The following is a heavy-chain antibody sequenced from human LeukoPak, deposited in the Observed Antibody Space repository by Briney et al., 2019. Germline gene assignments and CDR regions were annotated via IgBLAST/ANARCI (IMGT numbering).Heavy chain of an antibody. Sequence: SETLSLTCTVSGGSISSSYWSWIRQPPGKGLEWIGYIYYTGTTNYNPSLKSRVTISVDTSKNQFSLKLSSVTAADTAVYYCARERSGYDPEEFDYWGQGTLVTVSS. CDR2: IYYTGTT. V-gene: IGHV4-59*12. CDR1: GGSISSSY. J-gene: IGHJ4*02. CDR3: ARERSGYDPEEFDY. D-gene: IGHD5-12*01.